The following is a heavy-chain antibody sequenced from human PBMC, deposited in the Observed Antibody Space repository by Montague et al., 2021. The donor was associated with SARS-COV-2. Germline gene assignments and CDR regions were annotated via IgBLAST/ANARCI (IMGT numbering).Heavy chain of an antibody. J-gene: IGHJ4*02. CDR1: GFSLSTSGMC. D-gene: IGHD3-9*01. CDR2: IDWDDDK. CDR3: ARIRYDILTGYQTLFDY. V-gene: IGHV2-70*11. Sequence: PALVKPTQTLTLTCNFSGFSLSTSGMCVSWIRQPPGKALEWLARIDWDDDKYYSTSLKTRLTISKDTSKNQVVLTMTNMDPVDTATYYYARIRYDILTGYQTLFDYWGQGTLVTVSS.